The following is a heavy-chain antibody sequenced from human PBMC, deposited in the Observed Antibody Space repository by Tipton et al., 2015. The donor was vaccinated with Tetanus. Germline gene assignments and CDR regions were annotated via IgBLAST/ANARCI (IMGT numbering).Heavy chain of an antibody. CDR1: GFTFSSYE. Sequence: CAASGFTFSSYEMNWVRQAPGKGLEWVSYISSSGSTIYYADSVKGRFTISRDNAKNSLYLQMNSLRAEDTAVYYCARDLVWYHYYDSSGYGSYWGQGTLVTVSS. CDR2: ISSSGSTI. V-gene: IGHV3-48*03. D-gene: IGHD3-22*01. CDR3: ARDLVWYHYYDSSGYGSY. J-gene: IGHJ4*02.